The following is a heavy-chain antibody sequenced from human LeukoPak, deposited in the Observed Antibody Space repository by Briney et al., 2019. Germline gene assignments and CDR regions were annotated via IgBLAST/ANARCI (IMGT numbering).Heavy chain of an antibody. CDR1: GGSISSYY. J-gene: IGHJ6*02. CDR2: IYYSGST. CDR3: ARGDDYGDYGMSYYYGMDV. Sequence: SETLSLTCTVSGGSISSYYWSWIRQPLGKGLEWIGYIYYSGSTNYNPSLKSRVTTSVDTSKNQFSLKLSSVTAADTAVYYCARGDDYGDYGMSYYYGMDVWGQGTTVTVSS. D-gene: IGHD4-17*01. V-gene: IGHV4-59*01.